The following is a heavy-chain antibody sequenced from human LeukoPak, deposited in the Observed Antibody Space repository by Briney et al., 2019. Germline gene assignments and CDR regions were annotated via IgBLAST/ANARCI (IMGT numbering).Heavy chain of an antibody. V-gene: IGHV4-31*03. D-gene: IGHD6-13*01. J-gene: IGHJ5*02. CDR2: IYYSGST. Sequence: SETLSLTCTVSGGSISSGGYYWSWIRQHPGKGLEWIGYIYYSGSTYYNPFLKSRVTISVDTSKNQFSLKLSSVTAADTAVYYCARGIAYSTQTWGQGTLVTVSS. CDR3: ARGIAYSTQT. CDR1: GGSISSGGYY.